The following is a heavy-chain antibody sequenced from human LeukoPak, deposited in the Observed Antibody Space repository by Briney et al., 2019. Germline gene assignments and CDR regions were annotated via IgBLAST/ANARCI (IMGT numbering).Heavy chain of an antibody. CDR3: ARDGLQDDAFDI. Sequence: GASVKVSCKASGYTFIGYYIHWVRQAPGRGLEWMGCINPNSGGTNYAQKFQGRVTMTRDTSISTAYMELSGLRSDDTAVFYCARDGLQDDAFDIWGQGTMVTVSS. CDR1: GYTFIGYY. CDR2: INPNSGGT. V-gene: IGHV1-2*02. D-gene: IGHD3/OR15-3a*01. J-gene: IGHJ3*02.